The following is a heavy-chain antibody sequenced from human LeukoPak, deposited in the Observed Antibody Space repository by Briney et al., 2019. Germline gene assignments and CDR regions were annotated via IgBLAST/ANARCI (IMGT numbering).Heavy chain of an antibody. CDR1: GFIFDNFG. CDR2: ISASGHST. J-gene: IGHJ4*02. CDR3: AKDRIVQGDFWSGYTLDY. D-gene: IGHD3-3*01. V-gene: IGHV3-23*01. Sequence: GGSLRLSCAASGFIFDNFGMTWVRQAAGKGLEWVSRISASGHSTTYADSVKGRITISRDNSKNTLYLQMNSLRAEDTAVYYCAKDRIVQGDFWSGYTLDYWGQGTLVTVSS.